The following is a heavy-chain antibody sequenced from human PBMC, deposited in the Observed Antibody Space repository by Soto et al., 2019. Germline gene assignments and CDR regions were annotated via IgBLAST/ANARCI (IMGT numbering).Heavy chain of an antibody. CDR3: ARRDGDSLDLGY. CDR1: GFTFRTYA. V-gene: IGHV3-30-3*01. J-gene: IGHJ4*02. CDR2: ISYDGTNK. D-gene: IGHD4-17*01. Sequence: QVQLVESGGGVVQPGGSLRLSCAASGFTFRTYAMHWVRQAPGKGLEWVAFISYDGTNKFYADSVRGRFSISRDNSNNTLYLQMNGLRPEDTAVFHCARRDGDSLDLGYWGLGTLVTVSS.